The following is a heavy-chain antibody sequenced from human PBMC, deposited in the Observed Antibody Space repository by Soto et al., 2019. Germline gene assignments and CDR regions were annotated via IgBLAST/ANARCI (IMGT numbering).Heavy chain of an antibody. CDR2: IIPILGIA. V-gene: IGHV1-69*02. Sequence: GASVKVSCKASGGTFSSYTNSWVRQAPGQGLEWMGRIIPILGIANYAQKFQGRVTITADKSTSAAYMELSSLRSEDTAVYYCARVDSSSWTYFDYWGQGTLVTVSS. CDR1: GGTFSSYT. J-gene: IGHJ4*02. CDR3: ARVDSSSWTYFDY. D-gene: IGHD6-13*01.